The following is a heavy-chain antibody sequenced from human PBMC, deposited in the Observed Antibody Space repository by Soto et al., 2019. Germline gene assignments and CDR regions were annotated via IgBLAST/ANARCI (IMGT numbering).Heavy chain of an antibody. CDR3: AREDTAMAHFDY. Sequence: PSETLSLTCTVSGGSISSYYWSWIRQPPGKGLEWIVYIYYSGSTNYNPSLKSRVTISVDTSKNQFSLKLSSVTAADTAVYYRAREDTAMAHFDYWGQGTLVTVSS. J-gene: IGHJ4*02. D-gene: IGHD5-18*01. CDR1: GGSISSYY. CDR2: IYYSGST. V-gene: IGHV4-59*01.